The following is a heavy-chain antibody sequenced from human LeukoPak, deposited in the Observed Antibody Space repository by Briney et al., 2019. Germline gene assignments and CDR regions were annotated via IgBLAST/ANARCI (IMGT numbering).Heavy chain of an antibody. J-gene: IGHJ4*02. CDR1: EFTFSSYA. CDR3: ARSGYSYPYFDY. V-gene: IGHV3-21*01. D-gene: IGHD5-18*01. CDR2: ISSNGAGT. Sequence: GGSLRLSCAASEFTFSSYAMIWVRQAPGKGLEWVSSISSNGAGTYYADSVKGRFTISRDNAKNSLYLQMNSLRAEDTAVYYCARSGYSYPYFDYWGQGTLVTVSS.